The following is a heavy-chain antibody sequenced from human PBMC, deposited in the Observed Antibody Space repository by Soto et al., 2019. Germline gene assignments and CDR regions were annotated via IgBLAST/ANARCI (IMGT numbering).Heavy chain of an antibody. J-gene: IGHJ1*01. D-gene: IGHD6-19*01. Sequence: QVQLVESGGGVVQPGRSLRLSCAASGFTFSSYGMHWVRQAPGKGLEWVAVISYDGSNKYYADSVKGRFTISRDKSKNTLYLQMNSLRAEDTAVYYCAKDRSSGWYGLYFQHWGQGTLVTVSS. CDR1: GFTFSSYG. V-gene: IGHV3-30*18. CDR2: ISYDGSNK. CDR3: AKDRSSGWYGLYFQH.